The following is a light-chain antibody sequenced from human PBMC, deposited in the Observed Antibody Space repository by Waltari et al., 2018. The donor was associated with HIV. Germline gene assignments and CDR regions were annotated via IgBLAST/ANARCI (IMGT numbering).Light chain of an antibody. J-gene: IGLJ2*01. CDR3: MLFFRSSYL. CDR1: PGPVISRHS. CDR2: SSN. Sequence: QTVVPQEPSLTVAPGGTIPLPCRSLPGPVISRHSSNWFQQKPGQPPRPLFYSSNRRHSATPARFSASLVGDRAALTLSNVWPDDQAVYFCMLFFRSSYLFGGGTKVTVL. V-gene: IGLV7-43*01.